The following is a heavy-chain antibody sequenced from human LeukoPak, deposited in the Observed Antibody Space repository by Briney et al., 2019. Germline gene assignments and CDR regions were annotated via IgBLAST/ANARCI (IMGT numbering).Heavy chain of an antibody. V-gene: IGHV3-64*01. CDR2: ISGNGDST. CDR1: GFTFSSYA. J-gene: IGHJ4*02. Sequence: GGSLRLSCAASGFTFSSYAMSWVRQAPGKGLEYVSTISGNGDSTYYANSVRGRFTISRDNSKNTLYLQMGSLRTEDMAVYYCARSFSGMDYWGQRNLATVSS. CDR3: ARSFSGMDY. D-gene: IGHD3-10*01.